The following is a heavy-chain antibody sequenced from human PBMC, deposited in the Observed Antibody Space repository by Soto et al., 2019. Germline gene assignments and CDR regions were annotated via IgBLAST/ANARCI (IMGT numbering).Heavy chain of an antibody. CDR3: VGGQYYFDY. V-gene: IGHV3-30*03. D-gene: IGHD3-10*01. CDR1: GFPFTTYG. J-gene: IGHJ4*02. CDR2: ISYDGSNK. Sequence: QVQLVESGGGVVQPGRSLRLSCAASGFPFTTYGMHWVREGPGKGLEWVAVISYDGSNKYYADSVKGRFTMSRDNSKNTLYLQMNRLRPEDTALYYCVGGQYYFDYRGQGTLVTVSS.